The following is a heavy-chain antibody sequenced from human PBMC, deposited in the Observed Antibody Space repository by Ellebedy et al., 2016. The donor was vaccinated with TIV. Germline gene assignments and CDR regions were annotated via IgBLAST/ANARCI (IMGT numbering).Heavy chain of an antibody. CDR3: ARGGLNYGSGSPSKYFQH. J-gene: IGHJ1*01. Sequence: SETLSLTXTVSGGSISSYYWSWIRQPPGKGLEWIGYIYYSGSTNYNPSLKSRVTISVDTSKNQFSLKLSSVTAADTAVYYCARGGLNYGSGSPSKYFQHWGQGTLVTVSS. CDR2: IYYSGST. D-gene: IGHD3-10*01. V-gene: IGHV4-59*12. CDR1: GGSISSYY.